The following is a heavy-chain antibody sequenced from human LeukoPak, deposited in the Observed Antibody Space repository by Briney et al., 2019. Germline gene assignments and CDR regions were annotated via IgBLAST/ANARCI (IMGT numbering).Heavy chain of an antibody. V-gene: IGHV1-18*01. D-gene: IGHD3-22*01. CDR1: GYTFTSYV. Sequence: ASVKLSCKASGYTFTSYVISWVRQAPGQGLEWMGLISAYNGNTNYAQKLQGSVTMTTDTSTSTAYMELRSLRSDDTAVYYCATISGYDSSGPPFDYWGQGTLVNVSS. CDR2: ISAYNGNT. J-gene: IGHJ4*02. CDR3: ATISGYDSSGPPFDY.